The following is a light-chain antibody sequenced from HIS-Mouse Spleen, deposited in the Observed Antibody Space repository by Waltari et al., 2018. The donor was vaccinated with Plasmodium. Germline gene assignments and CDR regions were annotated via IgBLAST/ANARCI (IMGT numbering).Light chain of an antibody. J-gene: IGLJ3*02. CDR1: SSDVGRYNL. Sequence: QSALTQPASVSGSPGQSLTISRTGTSSDVGRYNLVSWYQQHPGKAPKLMIYEGSKRPSGVSNRFSGSKSGNTASLTISGLQAEDEADYYCCSYAGSSTWVFGGGTKLTVL. V-gene: IGLV2-23*01. CDR3: CSYAGSSTWV. CDR2: EGS.